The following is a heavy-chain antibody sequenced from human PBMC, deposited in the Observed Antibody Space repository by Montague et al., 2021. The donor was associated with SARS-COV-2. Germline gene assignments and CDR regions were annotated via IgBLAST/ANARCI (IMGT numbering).Heavy chain of an antibody. D-gene: IGHD2-2*01. CDR2: ISSSGSTI. CDR3: AREGGYCSSTSCYGGYYYYMDV. Sequence: SLRLSFSASGFTFSSYEMNWVRQAPGKGLEWVSYISSSGSTIYYADSVKGRFTISRDNAKNSLYLQMNSLRAEDTAVYYCAREGGYCSSTSCYGGYYYYMDVWGKGTTVTVSS. CDR1: GFTFSSYE. J-gene: IGHJ6*03. V-gene: IGHV3-48*03.